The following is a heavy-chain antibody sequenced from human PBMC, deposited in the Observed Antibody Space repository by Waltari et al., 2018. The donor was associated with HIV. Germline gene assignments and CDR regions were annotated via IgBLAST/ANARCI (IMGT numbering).Heavy chain of an antibody. CDR1: GFTFSSYA. D-gene: IGHD5-12*01. J-gene: IGHJ4*02. Sequence: EVQLLESGGGLVQPGGSLRLSCAASGFTFSSYAMSWVRQAPGKGLEGVSAISGSGGSTNYADTGKGRFTMSRDNSKNTLYLQRNSLRAEDTAVYYCARDYVVATNPLGGHFDYWGQGTLVTVSS. CDR2: ISGSGGST. CDR3: ARDYVVATNPLGGHFDY. V-gene: IGHV3-23*01.